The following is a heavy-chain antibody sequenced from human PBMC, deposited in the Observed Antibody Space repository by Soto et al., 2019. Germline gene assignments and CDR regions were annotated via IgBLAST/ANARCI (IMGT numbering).Heavy chain of an antibody. CDR2: ISSSSNYI. CDR3: ARDHLSEGQQPSRTKNDY. CDR1: GFTFSSYS. Sequence: EVQLVESGGGLVKPGGSLRLSCAASGFTFSSYSMNWVRQAPGKGLEWVSYISSSSNYIYYADSVKGRFTISRDNAKNSVYLQMNSLRAEDTGVYYCARDHLSEGQQPSRTKNDYWGQGTLVTVSS. V-gene: IGHV3-21*01. J-gene: IGHJ4*02. D-gene: IGHD6-13*01.